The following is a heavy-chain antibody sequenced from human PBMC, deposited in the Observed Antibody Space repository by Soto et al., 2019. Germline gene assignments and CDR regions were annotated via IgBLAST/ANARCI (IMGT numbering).Heavy chain of an antibody. CDR2: IKDGGRT. Sequence: QVQLQQWGAGLLKPSETLSLNCAVNGGSLSGYYWSWIRQPPGKGLEWIGEIKDGGRTNYSPSLKNRATISSDASNHQFSLRLYSVTAADTGVYYCARGQEGVVATHWDQGTLVTVSS. CDR1: GGSLSGYY. J-gene: IGHJ1*01. V-gene: IGHV4-34*01. D-gene: IGHD5-12*01. CDR3: ARGQEGVVATH.